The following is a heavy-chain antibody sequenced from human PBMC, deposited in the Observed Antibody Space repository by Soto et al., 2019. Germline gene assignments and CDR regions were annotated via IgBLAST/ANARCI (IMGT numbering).Heavy chain of an antibody. CDR2: IYLSGST. Sequence: QLQLQESGSGLVKPSQTLSLTCAVSGGSITSGGYSWSWIRQPPGKGLEWIANIYLSGSTYYNPSLKSRVTISLNRSNNQFYLDLSSVTAADTAVYYCARVVVVPAIWGDDFDSWGQGTLVTVSS. V-gene: IGHV4-30-2*01. D-gene: IGHD2-15*01. J-gene: IGHJ4*02. CDR3: ARVVVVPAIWGDDFDS. CDR1: GGSITSGGYS.